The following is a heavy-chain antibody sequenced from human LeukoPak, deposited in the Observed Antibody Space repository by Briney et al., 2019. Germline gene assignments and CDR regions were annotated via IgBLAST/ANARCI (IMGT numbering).Heavy chain of an antibody. CDR2: MNPNSGNT. D-gene: IGHD4-17*01. CDR1: GYTFTSYV. Sequence: ASVKVSCKASGYTFTSYVINWVRQATGQGLEWMGWMNPNSGNTGYAQKFQGRVTMTRNTSISTAYMELSSLRSEDTAVYYCARGRTRKGGYGVDYWGQGTLVTVSS. CDR3: ARGRTRKGGYGVDY. J-gene: IGHJ4*02. V-gene: IGHV1-8*01.